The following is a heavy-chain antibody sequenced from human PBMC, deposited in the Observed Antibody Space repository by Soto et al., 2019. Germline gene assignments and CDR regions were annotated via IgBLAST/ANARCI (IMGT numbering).Heavy chain of an antibody. Sequence: SETLSLTCTVSGGSISSGGYYWSWIRQHPGKGLEWIGYIYYSGSTYYNPSLKSRVTILVDTSKNQFSLKLSSVTAADTAVYYCARVIEAMVRGVTYYFDYWGQGTLVTVSS. CDR1: GGSISSGGYY. V-gene: IGHV4-31*03. CDR2: IYYSGST. D-gene: IGHD3-10*01. J-gene: IGHJ4*02. CDR3: ARVIEAMVRGVTYYFDY.